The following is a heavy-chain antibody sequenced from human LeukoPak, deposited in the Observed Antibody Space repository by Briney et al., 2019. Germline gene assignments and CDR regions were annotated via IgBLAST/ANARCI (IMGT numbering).Heavy chain of an antibody. D-gene: IGHD2-21*02. CDR1: GFTFSSYG. J-gene: IGHJ4*02. CDR3: AKWNCGGDCYYGY. Sequence: GGSLRLSCAASGFTFSSYGMLWVRQAPGKGLEWVAVIWYDGSNKYYADSVKGRFTISRDNSKNTLYLQMNSLRAGDTAVYYCAKWNCGGDCYYGYWGQGTLVTVSS. V-gene: IGHV3-33*06. CDR2: IWYDGSNK.